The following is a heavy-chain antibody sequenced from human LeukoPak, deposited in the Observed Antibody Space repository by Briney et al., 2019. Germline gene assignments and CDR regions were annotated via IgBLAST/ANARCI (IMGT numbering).Heavy chain of an antibody. D-gene: IGHD4-17*01. Sequence: GGSLTLSCTTSGFSFKDAWLSWVRQVPGRGLEWICGINWNSGVTGYADSVKGRFNISRDNAKNSLFLQMNSLRDEDTAFYYCARGDGPTVTADYFQNWGQGTLVTVS. CDR2: INWNSGVT. CDR1: GFSFKDAW. CDR3: ARGDGPTVTADYFQN. J-gene: IGHJ1*01. V-gene: IGHV3-20*04.